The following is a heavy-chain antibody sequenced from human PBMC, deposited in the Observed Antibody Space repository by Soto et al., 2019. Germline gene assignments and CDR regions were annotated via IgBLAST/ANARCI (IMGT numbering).Heavy chain of an antibody. CDR3: ARHCRVDTAMALDY. CDR2: IYYSGST. V-gene: IGHV4-39*01. Sequence: SETLSLTCTVSGGAISSGGYYWSWIRQHPGKGLEWIGYIYYSGSTYYNPSLKSRVTISVDTSKNQFSLKLSSVTAAATAVYYCARHCRVDTAMALDYWGQGTLVTVSS. J-gene: IGHJ4*02. D-gene: IGHD5-18*01. CDR1: GGAISSGGYY.